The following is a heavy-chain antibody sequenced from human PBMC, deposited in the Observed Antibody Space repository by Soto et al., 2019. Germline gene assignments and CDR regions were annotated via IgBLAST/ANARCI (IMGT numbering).Heavy chain of an antibody. CDR3: ARAPPFFYDSSGYYYS. CDR2: INAGNGNT. Sequence: ASVKVSCKASGYTFTSYAMHWVRQAPGQRLEWMGWINAGNGNTKYSQKFQGRVTITRDTSASTAHMELSSLRSEDTAVYYCARAPPFFYDSSGYYYSWGQGTLVTVSS. D-gene: IGHD3-22*01. J-gene: IGHJ4*02. V-gene: IGHV1-3*01. CDR1: GYTFTSYA.